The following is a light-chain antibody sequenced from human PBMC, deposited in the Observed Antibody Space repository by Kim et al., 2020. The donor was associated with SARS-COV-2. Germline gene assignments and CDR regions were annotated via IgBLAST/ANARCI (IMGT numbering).Light chain of an antibody. Sequence: ELTQPPSVSGTPGQRVTISCSGTASSIGSNSVTWYQQLPGTAPKLLIYDTDQRPSGVPYRFSGSKSGTSASLAITGLRSDDEAHYYCATWDDSLKTVFGGGTQLTVL. CDR3: ATWDDSLKTV. CDR1: ASSIGSNS. V-gene: IGLV1-44*01. J-gene: IGLJ3*02. CDR2: DTD.